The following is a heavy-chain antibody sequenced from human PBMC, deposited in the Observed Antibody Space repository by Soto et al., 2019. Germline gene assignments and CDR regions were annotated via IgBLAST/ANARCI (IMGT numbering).Heavy chain of an antibody. Sequence: GGSLRLSCAASGFTFRNYWMGWVRQAPGKGLEWVANLKQDGIERYYVDSLKGRFTISRDNTKNSLYLQMNSLRAEDTAMYYCASILTGYSYDYWGQGTQVTVSS. V-gene: IGHV3-7*01. CDR3: ASILTGYSYDY. CDR2: LKQDGIER. CDR1: GFTFRNYW. D-gene: IGHD3-9*01. J-gene: IGHJ4*02.